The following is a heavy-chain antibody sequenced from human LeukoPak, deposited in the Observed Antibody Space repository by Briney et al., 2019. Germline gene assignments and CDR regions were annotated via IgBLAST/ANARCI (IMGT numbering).Heavy chain of an antibody. CDR3: ARVQGSSGPGIFDY. CDR2: IKQDGSDK. CDR1: GFTFSNYW. D-gene: IGHD6-19*01. Sequence: PGGSLRLSCAASGFTFSNYWMSWVRQAPGKGLEWVANIKQDGSDKYCVDSVKGRFTISRDNAKISLYLQMNSLRAEDTAVYYCARVQGSSGPGIFDYWGQGTLVTVSS. J-gene: IGHJ4*02. V-gene: IGHV3-7*01.